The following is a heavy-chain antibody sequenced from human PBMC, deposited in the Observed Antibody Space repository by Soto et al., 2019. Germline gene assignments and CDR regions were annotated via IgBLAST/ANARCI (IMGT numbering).Heavy chain of an antibody. CDR2: IKQDGNEK. CDR1: GFTFSTYW. CDR3: ARVKSLAFEY. J-gene: IGHJ4*02. V-gene: IGHV3-7*05. Sequence: EVQLVESGGGLVQPGGPLRLSCAASGFTFSTYWMSWVRQAPGKGLEWVANIKQDGNEKYYVDSVKGRFTISRDNAKNSLSLQMNSLRAEDTAVYYCARVKSLAFEYWGQGTLVTVSS.